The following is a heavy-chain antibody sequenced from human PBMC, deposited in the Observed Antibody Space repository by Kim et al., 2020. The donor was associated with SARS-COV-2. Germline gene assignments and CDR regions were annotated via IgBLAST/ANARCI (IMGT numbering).Heavy chain of an antibody. V-gene: IGHV4-59*01. J-gene: IGHJ4*02. CDR3: ARVKGAAADFDY. Sequence: NYNPSLKSRVTISVDTSKNQFSLKLSSVTAADTAVYYCARVKGAAADFDYWGQGTLVTVSS. D-gene: IGHD6-13*01.